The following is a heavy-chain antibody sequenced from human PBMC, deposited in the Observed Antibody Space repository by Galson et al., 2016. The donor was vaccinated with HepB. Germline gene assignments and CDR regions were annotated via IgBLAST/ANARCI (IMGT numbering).Heavy chain of an antibody. J-gene: IGHJ6*02. V-gene: IGHV3-66*01. Sequence: SLRLSCAASGFTASSYYMSWVRQAPGKGLEWVSVIYSGGSTYYADSVKGRFTISRDNSKNTLYLQMNSLRAEDTAVYYCARGGRDTAMDYYYYGMDVWGQGTTVTVSS. D-gene: IGHD5-18*01. CDR1: GFTASSYY. CDR3: ARGGRDTAMDYYYYGMDV. CDR2: IYSGGST.